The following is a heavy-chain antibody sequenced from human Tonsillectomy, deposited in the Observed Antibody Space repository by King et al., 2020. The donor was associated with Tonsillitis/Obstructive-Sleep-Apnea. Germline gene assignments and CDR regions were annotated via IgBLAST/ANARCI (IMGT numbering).Heavy chain of an antibody. Sequence: LQLQESGPGLVNPSETLSLTCTVSGGSVSSSAYYWGWIRQPPGKGLEWIGSIYYSGSTYYNPSLKSRVTISVDTSKNQFSLKLSPVTAADSAVYYCAREGEYSSTKYFDYWGQGTLVTVSS. D-gene: IGHD6-6*01. CDR1: GGSVSSSAYY. CDR2: IYYSGST. CDR3: AREGEYSSTKYFDY. V-gene: IGHV4-39*02. J-gene: IGHJ4*02.